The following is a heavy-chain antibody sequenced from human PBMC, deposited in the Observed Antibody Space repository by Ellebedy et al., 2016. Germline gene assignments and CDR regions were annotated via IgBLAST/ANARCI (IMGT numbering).Heavy chain of an antibody. CDR3: VRGFGSGRDLDY. J-gene: IGHJ4*02. CDR2: IANHGGNK. CDR1: GFTFSTYN. V-gene: IGHV3-30-3*01. D-gene: IGHD3-10*01. Sequence: GESLKISXVASGFTFSTYNMNWVRQAPGKGLEWVAAIANHGGNKYYADSVKGRFTISRDNSKDTLYLQMNSLRSEDTTVYHCVRGFGSGRDLDYWGQGTLVTVSS.